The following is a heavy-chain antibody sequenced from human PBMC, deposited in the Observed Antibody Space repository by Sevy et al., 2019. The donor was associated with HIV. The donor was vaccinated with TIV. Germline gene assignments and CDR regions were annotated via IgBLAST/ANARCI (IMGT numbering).Heavy chain of an antibody. J-gene: IGHJ4*02. CDR1: GYSISSGYY. CDR2: IYHSGST. CDR3: ARVGFNWNDVDY. V-gene: IGHV4-38-2*01. Sequence: SETLSLTCAVSGYSISSGYYWGWIRQPPGKGLEWIGSIYHSGSTYYNPSLKSRVTISVDTSKNQFSLKLSSVTAADTAVYYCARVGFNWNDVDYWGQGTLVTVSS. D-gene: IGHD1-20*01.